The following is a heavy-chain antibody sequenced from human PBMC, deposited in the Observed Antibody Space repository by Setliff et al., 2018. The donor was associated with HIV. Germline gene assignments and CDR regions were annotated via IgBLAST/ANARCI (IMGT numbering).Heavy chain of an antibody. J-gene: IGHJ2*01. V-gene: IGHV4-59*11. CDR2: IDYSGRT. Sequence: PSETLSLTCNVSGASISSHSWTWIRQPPGKGPEWIGSIDYSGRTDKKTSLKSRLRMSIDTSKNQFYVNLFSVTSADTAIYYCARVVSDSGGFFTTAGPLYLDLWGRGTLVTSPQ. CDR3: ARVVSDSGGFFTTAGPLYLDL. D-gene: IGHD3-22*01. CDR1: GASISSHS.